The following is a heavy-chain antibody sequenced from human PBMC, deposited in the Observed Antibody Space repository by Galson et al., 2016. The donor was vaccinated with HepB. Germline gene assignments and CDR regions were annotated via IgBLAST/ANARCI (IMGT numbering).Heavy chain of an antibody. D-gene: IGHD6-13*01. CDR2: IYHSGST. Sequence: ETLSLTCAVSGYSISSGYQWGWIRQPPGKGLEWIGSIYHSGSTYYNPSLKSRVTISVDTSKNQFSLKLSSVTAAGTAVYYCARGSLWYDYWGQGTLVTVSS. V-gene: IGHV4-38-2*01. CDR3: ARGSLWYDY. CDR1: GYSISSGYQ. J-gene: IGHJ4*02.